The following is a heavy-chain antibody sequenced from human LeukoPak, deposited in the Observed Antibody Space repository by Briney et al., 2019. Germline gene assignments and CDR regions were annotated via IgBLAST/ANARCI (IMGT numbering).Heavy chain of an antibody. CDR2: ISYDGSNA. Sequence: GGSLRLSCAASGFTFNIYGMHWVRQAPGKGLEWVAVISYDGSNAYYADSVKGRFTISRDNSKNTLYLQMNSLRAEDTAVYYCARGPERTGVGTRYYYDMDVWGQGTTVTVSS. J-gene: IGHJ6*02. CDR3: ARGPERTGVGTRYYYDMDV. D-gene: IGHD2-8*01. V-gene: IGHV3-30*03. CDR1: GFTFNIYG.